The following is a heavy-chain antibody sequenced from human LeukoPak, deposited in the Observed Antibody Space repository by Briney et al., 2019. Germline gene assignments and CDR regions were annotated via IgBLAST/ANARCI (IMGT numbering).Heavy chain of an antibody. D-gene: IGHD2/OR15-2a*01. CDR2: INGDGRTT. CDR3: ARGNYYGMDV. J-gene: IGHJ6*02. CDR1: GFIFSTYT. Sequence: GGSLRLSCSASGFIFSTYTMYRVRQAPGKGLEFVSVINGDGRTTYYADSVKGRFTISRDNSKNTLYLQMNSLRAEDTAVYYCARGNYYGMDVWGQGTTVSVS. V-gene: IGHV3-64*04.